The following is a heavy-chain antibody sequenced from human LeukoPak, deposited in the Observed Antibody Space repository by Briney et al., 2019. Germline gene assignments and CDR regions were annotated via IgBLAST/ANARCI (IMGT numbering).Heavy chain of an antibody. Sequence: GGSLRLSCTASGFTFGDYAMSWFRQAPGKGLEWVGFIRSKAYGGTTEYAASVKGRFTISRDDSKNTAYLQMSSLKTEDTAVYYCTREQWLVHYYYYYGMDVWGQGTTVTVSS. CDR3: TREQWLVHYYYYYGMDV. V-gene: IGHV3-49*03. CDR1: GFTFGDYA. J-gene: IGHJ6*02. CDR2: IRSKAYGGTT. D-gene: IGHD6-19*01.